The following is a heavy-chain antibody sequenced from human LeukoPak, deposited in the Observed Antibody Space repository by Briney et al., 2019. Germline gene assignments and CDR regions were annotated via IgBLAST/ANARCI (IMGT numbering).Heavy chain of an antibody. CDR3: VRDGYSAIGNNYYYSGMDV. CDR2: ISAYTGNT. D-gene: IGHD5-18*01. CDR1: GYTITIYS. V-gene: IGHV1-18*01. Sequence: AAVNGSSKASGYTITIYSISWVRQAPGQGLEWMGWISAYTGNTNYAQNLQGRVTITTDTSTSTAYMELRSLRSDDTAVYYCVRDGYSAIGNNYYYSGMDVWGQGTTVTVSS. J-gene: IGHJ6*02.